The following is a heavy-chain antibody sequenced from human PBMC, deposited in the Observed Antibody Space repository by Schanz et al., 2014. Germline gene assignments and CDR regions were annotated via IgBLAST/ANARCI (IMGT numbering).Heavy chain of an antibody. Sequence: VQLAESGGGLVQPGGSLRLSCAASGFAFSSYGMNWLRQAPGKGLEWIGSIYYSGSTNYNPSLKSRVTISVDTSKNQFSLNVRFVTAADTAVYYCAREVTGGVTGQWVGNWFDPWGQGALVTVSS. D-gene: IGHD1-20*01. CDR2: IYYSGST. V-gene: IGHV4-59*12. CDR1: GFAFSSYG. CDR3: AREVTGGVTGQWVGNWFDP. J-gene: IGHJ5*02.